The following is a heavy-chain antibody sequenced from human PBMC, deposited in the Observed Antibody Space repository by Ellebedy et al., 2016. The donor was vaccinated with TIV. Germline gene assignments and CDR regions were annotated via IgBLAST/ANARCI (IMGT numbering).Heavy chain of an antibody. Sequence: GESLKISCSASGFTFSNFVMHWVRQAPGKGLEWVAVIWFDGSSQYYTDSVKGRFTISRDNSKNAVYLQMNSLRPEDTAVYYCAKDGRGHTYGDSFDIWGQGTTVTVSS. CDR1: GFTFSNFV. J-gene: IGHJ3*02. V-gene: IGHV3-30*02. D-gene: IGHD5-18*01. CDR3: AKDGRGHTYGDSFDI. CDR2: IWFDGSSQ.